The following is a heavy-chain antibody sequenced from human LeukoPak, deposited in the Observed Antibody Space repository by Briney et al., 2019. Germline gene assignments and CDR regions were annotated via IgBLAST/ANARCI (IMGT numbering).Heavy chain of an antibody. J-gene: IGHJ4*02. V-gene: IGHV3-7*03. CDR1: GFTFSSYW. Sequence: GGSLRLSCEASGFTFSSYWMNWVRQTPGKGLLWVARINEDGSATYYLDSVKGRFIISRDNAKNSLHLQMSSLRTEDTGTYYCARGDSVSEIDKWGQGTLVTVSS. D-gene: IGHD5/OR15-5a*01. CDR2: INEDGSAT. CDR3: ARGDSVSEIDK.